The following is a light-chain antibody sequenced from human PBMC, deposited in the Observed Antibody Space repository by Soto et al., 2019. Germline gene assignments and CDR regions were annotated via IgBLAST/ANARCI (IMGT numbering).Light chain of an antibody. J-gene: IGKJ4*01. CDR3: HNYHSAPLT. Sequence: DIQMTQSPSFLSASVGDRVTITCRASQGMTDYLAWYQQKTGKVPKLLIYAASTLQSGVSSRFSGSGSGTDFTLTISSLQPEDVATYYCHNYHSAPLTFGGGTKVEIK. CDR1: QGMTDY. V-gene: IGKV1-27*01. CDR2: AAS.